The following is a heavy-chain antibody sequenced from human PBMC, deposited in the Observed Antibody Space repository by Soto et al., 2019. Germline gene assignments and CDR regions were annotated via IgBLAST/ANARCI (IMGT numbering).Heavy chain of an antibody. D-gene: IGHD6-13*01. CDR1: GFTFSSYA. CDR3: AKEGQQLGGGYFDY. Sequence: EVQLLESGGGLVQPGGSLRLSCAASGFTFSSYAVSWVRQAPRKGLEWVSAISGSGSNTYYADSVKGRFTISRDNSKNTLYLQMNSLRAEDTAVYYCAKEGQQLGGGYFDYWGQGTLVTVSS. J-gene: IGHJ4*02. CDR2: ISGSGSNT. V-gene: IGHV3-23*01.